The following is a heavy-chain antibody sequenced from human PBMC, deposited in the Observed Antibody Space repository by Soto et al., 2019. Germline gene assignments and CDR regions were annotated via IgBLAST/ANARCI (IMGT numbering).Heavy chain of an antibody. J-gene: IGHJ6*02. Sequence: QVQLVQSGAEVKKPGASVKVSCKASGYTCTSYGISWVRQAPGQRLEWLAWTSAYNGNTNYAQKLQGRVTMTTDTPTRGAYKELRGLKSDNTAVYYCARATIEYSGASYYGMGVWGQGATVTVS. V-gene: IGHV1-18*01. CDR3: ARATIEYSGASYYGMGV. CDR2: TSAYNGNT. D-gene: IGHD6-6*01. CDR1: GYTCTSYG.